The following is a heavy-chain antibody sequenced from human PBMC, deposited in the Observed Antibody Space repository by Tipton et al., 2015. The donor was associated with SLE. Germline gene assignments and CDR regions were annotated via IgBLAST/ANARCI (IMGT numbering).Heavy chain of an antibody. CDR1: GASVSSSVYS. J-gene: IGHJ4*02. V-gene: IGHV4-39*07. D-gene: IGHD3-22*01. CDR3: ARDEYRYDTTGYHLLGHFDF. CDR2: MFYTGSA. Sequence: TLSLTCTVSGASVSSSVYSWGWIRQPPGKGLQWIGAMFYTGSAHYNPSLKGRVAISVDTSKNVFSLNLSSVTAADTAVYYCARDEYRYDTTGYHLLGHFDFWGQGTLVTVSS.